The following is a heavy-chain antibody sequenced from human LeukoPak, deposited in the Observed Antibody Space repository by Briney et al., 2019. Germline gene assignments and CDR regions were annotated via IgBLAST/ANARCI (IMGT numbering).Heavy chain of an antibody. CDR3: ARAGYCSSTSCSMSGWFDP. D-gene: IGHD2-2*01. Sequence: GASVKVSCKASGYTFTSYGISWVRQAPGQGLEWMGWISAYNGNTNYAQKLRGRVTMTTDTSTSTAYMELRSLRSDDTAVYYCARAGYCSSTSCSMSGWFDPWGQGTLVTVSS. CDR1: GYTFTSYG. J-gene: IGHJ5*02. CDR2: ISAYNGNT. V-gene: IGHV1-18*01.